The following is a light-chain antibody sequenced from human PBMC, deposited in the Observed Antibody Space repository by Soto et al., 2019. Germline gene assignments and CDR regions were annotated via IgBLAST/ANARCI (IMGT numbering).Light chain of an antibody. CDR2: DAS. V-gene: IGKV3-11*01. CDR1: QSVSSY. J-gene: IGKJ5*01. CDR3: QQRSNWQVT. Sequence: EILLTQSPVTLSLSPRERATRSCRASQSVSSYLAWYQQKPGQAPRLLIYDASNRATGIPARFSGSGSGTDFTLTISSLEPEDFAVYYCQQRSNWQVTFGQGTRLEIK.